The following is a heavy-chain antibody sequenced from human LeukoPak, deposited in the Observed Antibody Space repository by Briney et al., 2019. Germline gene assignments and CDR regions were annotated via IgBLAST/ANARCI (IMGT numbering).Heavy chain of an antibody. V-gene: IGHV1-2*02. J-gene: IGHJ4*02. CDR3: ARSYYYDSSGDYYGAEEGLNY. CDR1: GYTFTGYY. Sequence: GASVKVSCKASGYTFTGYYMHWVRQAPGQGLEWMGWINPNSGGTNYAQKFQGRVTMTRDTSISTAYMELSRLRSDDTAVYYCARSYYYDSSGDYYGAEEGLNYWGQGTLVTVSS. D-gene: IGHD3-22*01. CDR2: INPNSGGT.